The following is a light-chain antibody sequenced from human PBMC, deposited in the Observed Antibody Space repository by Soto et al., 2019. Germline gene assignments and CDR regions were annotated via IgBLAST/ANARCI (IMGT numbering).Light chain of an antibody. CDR3: QQYNSYPWT. CDR2: DAS. J-gene: IGKJ1*01. CDR1: QSISTW. V-gene: IGKV1-5*01. Sequence: DIQITPSPSTLSASVGDSVTITCRASQSISTWLAWYQQKPGKAPKLLIYDASSLESGVPSRFSGSGSGTEFILSINSLQPDDFATYYCQQYNSYPWTFGPGTKVDIK.